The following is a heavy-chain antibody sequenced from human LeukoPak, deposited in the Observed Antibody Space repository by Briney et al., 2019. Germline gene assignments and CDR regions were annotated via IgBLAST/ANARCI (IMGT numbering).Heavy chain of an antibody. V-gene: IGHV3-23*01. Sequence: GGSLRLSCEVSGFTFSSHWMRWVRQAPGKGLEWISTISGSGSSTYYADSVKGRFTISRHNSKTTLYLQMNSLRAEDTAVYYCARLEMATIGGAFDIWGQGTMVTVSS. J-gene: IGHJ3*02. CDR1: GFTFSSHW. CDR3: ARLEMATIGGAFDI. D-gene: IGHD5-24*01. CDR2: ISGSGSST.